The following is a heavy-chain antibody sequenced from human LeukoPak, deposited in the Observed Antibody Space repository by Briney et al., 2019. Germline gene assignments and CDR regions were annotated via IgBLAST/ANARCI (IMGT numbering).Heavy chain of an antibody. Sequence: SVKVSCKASGFTFTSSAMQWVRQARGQRLEWIGWIVVGSGNTNYAQKFQERVTITRDMSTSTAYMELSSLRSEDTALYYCAADRYDSSGYYHFDYWGQGTLVTVSS. CDR3: AADRYDSSGYYHFDY. V-gene: IGHV1-58*02. J-gene: IGHJ4*02. CDR1: GFTFTSSA. D-gene: IGHD3-22*01. CDR2: IVVGSGNT.